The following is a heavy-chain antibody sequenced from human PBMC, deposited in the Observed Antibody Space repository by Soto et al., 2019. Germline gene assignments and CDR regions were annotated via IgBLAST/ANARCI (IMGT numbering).Heavy chain of an antibody. Sequence: QVQLVQAGAEMRKPWSSVKVSCKASGGTFISYGLSWVRQAPGEGLEWMGGIIPAFGTVENAQKIQGRVTITADESKTTAYMELSSLRSGDTAVYYGARDVGYTPGPGHHIWGQGTVVTVSS. V-gene: IGHV1-69*01. CDR1: GGTFISYG. CDR2: IIPAFGTV. J-gene: IGHJ4*03. D-gene: IGHD3-10*01. CDR3: ARDVGYTPGPGHHI.